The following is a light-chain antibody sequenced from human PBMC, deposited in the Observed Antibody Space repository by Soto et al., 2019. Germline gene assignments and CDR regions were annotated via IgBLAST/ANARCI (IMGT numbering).Light chain of an antibody. CDR2: KVS. J-gene: IGKJ5*01. V-gene: IGKV2-30*01. Sequence: DVVLTQSPPSLPVTLGQPASISCRSSQSLEYTDGTTYLNWFHQRPGQSPRRLLYKVSQRDSGVPDRFSGSGSGTEFTMKISGVEADDVGVYYCMPGTQWPQTLGQGTRLEIK. CDR3: MPGTQWPQT. CDR1: QSLEYTDGTTY.